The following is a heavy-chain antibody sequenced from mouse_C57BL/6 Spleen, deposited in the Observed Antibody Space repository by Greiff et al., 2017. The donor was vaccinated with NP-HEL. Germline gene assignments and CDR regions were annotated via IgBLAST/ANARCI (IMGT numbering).Heavy chain of an antibody. CDR3: ARRALDY. Sequence: VQLQQSGPELVKPGASVKISCKASGYSFTSYYIHWVKQRPGQGLEWIGWLYPGSGNTKYNEKFKGKATLTADTSSSTAYMQLSSLTSEDSAVYYCARRALDYWGQGTTLTVSS. CDR2: LYPGSGNT. D-gene: IGHD3-3*01. CDR1: GYSFTSYY. V-gene: IGHV1-66*01. J-gene: IGHJ2*01.